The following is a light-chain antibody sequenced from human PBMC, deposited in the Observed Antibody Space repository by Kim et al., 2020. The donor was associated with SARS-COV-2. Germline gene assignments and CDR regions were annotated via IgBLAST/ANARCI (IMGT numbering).Light chain of an antibody. Sequence: ASVGDRVTITCRASQGISNYLAWYQQKPGKVPKLLIYAASTLQSGVPSRFSGSGSGTDFTLTISSLQPEDVATYYCQKYNSASFTFGPGTKVDIK. J-gene: IGKJ3*01. CDR1: QGISNY. CDR2: AAS. CDR3: QKYNSASFT. V-gene: IGKV1-27*01.